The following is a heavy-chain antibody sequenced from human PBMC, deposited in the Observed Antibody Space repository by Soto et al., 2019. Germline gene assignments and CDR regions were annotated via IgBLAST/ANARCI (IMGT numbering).Heavy chain of an antibody. Sequence: PGVSLXLSCAASGFTFSSYCMHWVRQAPGKGLEWVAVISYDGSNKYYADSVKGRFTISRDNSKNTLYLQMNSLRAEDTAVYYCAKDGGSGWYSAEYFQHWGQGTLVTVSS. CDR3: AKDGGSGWYSAEYFQH. D-gene: IGHD6-19*01. J-gene: IGHJ1*01. CDR2: ISYDGSNK. V-gene: IGHV3-30*18. CDR1: GFTFSSYC.